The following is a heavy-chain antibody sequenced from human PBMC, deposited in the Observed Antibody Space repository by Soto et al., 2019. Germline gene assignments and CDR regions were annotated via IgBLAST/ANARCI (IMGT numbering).Heavy chain of an antibody. CDR2: IYTSGIT. D-gene: IGHD3-3*01. CDR1: DVSIGDSC. V-gene: IGHV4-4*07. J-gene: IGHJ4*01. CDR3: AAVGTIRGGVSSSDY. Sequence: PSENMSLHRPFSDVSIGDSCWTWIRPQAGKGLQWIGRIYTSGITNYNPSLKSRVTISADTSKNQFSLKMTSVTAADSAVYYCAAVGTIRGGVSSSDYLRNGTPVTVSP.